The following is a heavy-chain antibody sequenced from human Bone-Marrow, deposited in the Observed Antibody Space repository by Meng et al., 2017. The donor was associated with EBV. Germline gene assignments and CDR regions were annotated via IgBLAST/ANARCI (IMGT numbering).Heavy chain of an antibody. J-gene: IGHJ4*02. V-gene: IGHV4-34*01. CDR3: ARPPTGRGSYLDY. CDR1: GWSFRGYY. Sequence: QWGPDLVHPSETLSLTWSGYGWSFRGYYLSWIRKPPGKGLELFGEINHSGSNNYNPSLKSRVTISVDTSKNQFSLKLSSVTAADTAVYYCARPPTGRGSYLDYWGQGTLVTVSS. D-gene: IGHD3-16*01. CDR2: INHSGSN.